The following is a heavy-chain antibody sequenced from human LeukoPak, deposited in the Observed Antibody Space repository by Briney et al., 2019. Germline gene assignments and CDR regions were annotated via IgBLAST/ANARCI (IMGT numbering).Heavy chain of an antibody. Sequence: GGSLRLSCAASGFTFSTFTMTWVRQAPGKGLEWVSTISGSGGSTYYADSVKGRFTISRDNSKNTLYLQMNSLRAEDTAVFYCAKDRANWDWYFDLWGRGTLVTVSS. J-gene: IGHJ2*01. CDR3: AKDRANWDWYFDL. D-gene: IGHD7-27*01. CDR2: ISGSGGST. CDR1: GFTFSTFT. V-gene: IGHV3-23*01.